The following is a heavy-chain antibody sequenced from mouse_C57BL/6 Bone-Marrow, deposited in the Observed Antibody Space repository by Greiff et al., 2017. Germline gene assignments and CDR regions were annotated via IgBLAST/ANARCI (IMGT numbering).Heavy chain of an antibody. CDR2: IDPSDSYT. Sequence: QVQLKQPGAELVMPGASVKLSCKASGYTFTSYWMHWVKQRPGQGLEWIGEIDPSDSYTNYNQKFKGKSTLTVDKSSSTAYMQLSSLTSEDSAVYYCARLVIYYYGSSFHYFDYWGQGTTLTVSS. D-gene: IGHD1-1*01. CDR3: ARLVIYYYGSSFHYFDY. CDR1: GYTFTSYW. J-gene: IGHJ2*01. V-gene: IGHV1-69*01.